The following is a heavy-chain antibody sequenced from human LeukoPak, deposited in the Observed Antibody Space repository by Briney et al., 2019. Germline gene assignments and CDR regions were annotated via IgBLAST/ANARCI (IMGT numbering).Heavy chain of an antibody. CDR1: VYTFTSYY. V-gene: IGHV1-46*01. Sequence: ASVKVSCKASVYTFTSYYVHWVRQAPGQGLEWMGKINPSGGSTSYVQKFQGRVNMTRDTSASTVYMELSSLRSEDTAVSYCARARSSWRFDFWGQGTLVTASS. J-gene: IGHJ4*02. D-gene: IGHD6-13*01. CDR3: ARARSSWRFDF. CDR2: INPSGGST.